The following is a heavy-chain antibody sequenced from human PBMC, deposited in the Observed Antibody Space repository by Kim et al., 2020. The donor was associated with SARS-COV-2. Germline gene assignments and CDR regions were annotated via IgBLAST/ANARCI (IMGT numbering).Heavy chain of an antibody. V-gene: IGHV3-48*02. J-gene: IGHJ2*01. Sequence: GGSLRLSCAASGFTFSSYSMNWVRQAPGKGLEWISYISTISSTIYYADSLKGRFTISRDNAKSSLYLQMNSLRDEDTAVYSCARGGYGFDWYFDLWGRGTLVTVSS. CDR2: ISTISSTI. CDR3: ARGGYGFDWYFDL. CDR1: GFTFSSYS. D-gene: IGHD2-15*01.